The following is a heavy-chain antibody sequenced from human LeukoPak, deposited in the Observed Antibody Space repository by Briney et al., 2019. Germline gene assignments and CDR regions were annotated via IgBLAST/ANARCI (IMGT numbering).Heavy chain of an antibody. D-gene: IGHD2-15*01. CDR1: GYTFTGYY. CDR2: INPNSGGT. J-gene: IGHJ6*03. CDR3: ARNPRGCSGGSCLLQPYYYYYYMDV. Sequence: ASVKVSCKASGYTFTGYYMHWVRQAPGQGLEWMGWINPNSGGTNYAQKFQGGVTMTRDTSISTAYMELSRLRSDDTAVYYCARNPRGCSGGSCLLQPYYYYYYMDVWGKGTTVTVSS. V-gene: IGHV1-2*02.